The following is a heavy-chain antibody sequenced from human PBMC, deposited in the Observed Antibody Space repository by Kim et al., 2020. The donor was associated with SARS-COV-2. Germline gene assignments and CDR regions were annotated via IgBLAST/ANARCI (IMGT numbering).Heavy chain of an antibody. CDR1: GGSISSGDYY. Sequence: SETPSLTCTVSGGSISSGDYYWSWIRQPPGKGLEWIGYIYYSGSTYYNPSLKSRVTISVDTSKNQFSLKLSSVTAADTAVYYCARVRFSITIFGVVTRLFDYWGQGTLVTVSS. CDR3: ARVRFSITIFGVVTRLFDY. J-gene: IGHJ4*02. D-gene: IGHD3-3*01. CDR2: IYYSGST. V-gene: IGHV4-30-4*01.